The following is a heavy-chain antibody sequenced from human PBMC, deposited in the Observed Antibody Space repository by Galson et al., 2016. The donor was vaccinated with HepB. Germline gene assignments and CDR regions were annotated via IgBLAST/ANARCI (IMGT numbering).Heavy chain of an antibody. CDR1: GGSISSGGYY. J-gene: IGHJ4*02. CDR3: ARVALRRQYYLDY. CDR2: IYHSGNA. D-gene: IGHD6-19*01. Sequence: TLSLTCTVSGGSISSGGYYWSWIRHHPGEGLEWIGYIYHSGNAYYNASLKSRVTISVDTSKNQFSLNLISVTAADTAMYYCARVALRRQYYLDYWGQGTLVTVSS. V-gene: IGHV4-31*03.